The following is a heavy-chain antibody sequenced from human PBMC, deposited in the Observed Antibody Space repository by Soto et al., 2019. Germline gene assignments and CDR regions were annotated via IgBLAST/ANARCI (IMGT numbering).Heavy chain of an antibody. CDR1: GYTFTSYG. CDR3: ARGCGSSSWYPNYYYYYMDV. V-gene: IGHV1-18*01. D-gene: IGHD6-13*01. Sequence: ASVKVSCKASGYTFTSYGISWVRQAPGQGLEWMGWISAYNGNTNYAQKLQGRVTMTTNTSTSTAYMELRSLRSEDTAVYYCARGCGSSSWYPNYYYYYMDVRGKGTTVTVSS. J-gene: IGHJ6*03. CDR2: ISAYNGNT.